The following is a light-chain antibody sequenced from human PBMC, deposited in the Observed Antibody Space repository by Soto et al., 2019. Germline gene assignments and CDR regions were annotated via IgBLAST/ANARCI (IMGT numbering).Light chain of an antibody. CDR1: CSNIGSNY. J-gene: IGLJ2*01. CDR3: AAWDDSLSAVV. CDR2: RND. V-gene: IGLV1-47*01. Sequence: QSVLTQPPSASGTPGQRVTISCSGSCSNIGSNYVYWYQQLPGSAPKLLIYRNDQRPSGVPDRFSASKSGTAASLAISGLRSEDEADYHCAAWDDSLSAVVFGGGTKLTVL.